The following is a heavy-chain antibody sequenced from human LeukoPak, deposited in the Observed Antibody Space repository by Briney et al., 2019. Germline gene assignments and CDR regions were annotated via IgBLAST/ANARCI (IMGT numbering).Heavy chain of an antibody. V-gene: IGHV3-23*01. J-gene: IGHJ4*02. CDR2: ISGSGGST. CDR1: GFTFSSYS. Sequence: GGSLRLSCAASGFTFSSYSMNWVRQAPGKGLEWVSAISGSGGSTYYADSVKGRFTISRDNSKNTLYLQMNSLRAEDTAVYYCAKDLPHSTQAPNYFDYWGQGTLVTVSS. CDR3: AKDLPHSTQAPNYFDY.